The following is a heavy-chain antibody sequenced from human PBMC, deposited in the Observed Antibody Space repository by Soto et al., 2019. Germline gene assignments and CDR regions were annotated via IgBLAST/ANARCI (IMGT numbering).Heavy chain of an antibody. J-gene: IGHJ4*02. Sequence: ASLKFSCKASGYTFTSYGISWVRQAPGQGLEWMGWISAYNGNTNYAQKLQGRVTMTTDTSTSTAYMELRSLRSYVTVVYYCSRWDRVAAAGHWGQGTLVTASS. CDR2: ISAYNGNT. CDR3: SRWDRVAAAGH. V-gene: IGHV1-18*01. CDR1: GYTFTSYG. D-gene: IGHD6-13*01.